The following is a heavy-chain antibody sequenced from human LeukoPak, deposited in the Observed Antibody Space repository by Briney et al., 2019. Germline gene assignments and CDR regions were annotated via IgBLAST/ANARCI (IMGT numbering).Heavy chain of an antibody. CDR3: ARVMSVAVDNWFDP. CDR2: INPNSGGT. D-gene: IGHD6-19*01. V-gene: IGHV1-2*02. Sequence: GASVKVSCKASGYTFTGYYMHWVRQAPGQGLEWMGWINPNSGGTNYAQKFQGRVTMTRDTSISTAYMELSRLRSDDTAVYYCARVMSVAVDNWFDPWGQGTLVTVSS. J-gene: IGHJ5*02. CDR1: GYTFTGYY.